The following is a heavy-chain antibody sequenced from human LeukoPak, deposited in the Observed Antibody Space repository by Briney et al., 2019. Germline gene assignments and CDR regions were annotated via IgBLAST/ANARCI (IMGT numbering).Heavy chain of an antibody. Sequence: ASVKVSCKASGYTFTGYYMHRVRQAPGQGLEWMGWINPNSGGTNYAQKFQGRVTMTRDTSISTAYMELSRLRSDDTAVYYCARAATYYYDSSGSYGMDVWGQGTTVTVSS. J-gene: IGHJ6*02. D-gene: IGHD3-22*01. V-gene: IGHV1-2*02. CDR2: INPNSGGT. CDR3: ARAATYYYDSSGSYGMDV. CDR1: GYTFTGYY.